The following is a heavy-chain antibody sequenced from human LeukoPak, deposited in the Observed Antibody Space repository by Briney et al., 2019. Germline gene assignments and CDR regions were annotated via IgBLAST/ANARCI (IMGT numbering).Heavy chain of an antibody. V-gene: IGHV1-69*06. D-gene: IGHD1-26*01. CDR1: GGTFGTYG. J-gene: IGHJ6*03. Sequence: ASVKVSCKASGGTFGTYGVSWVRQAPGQGLEWMGGIIPIFGTANYAQKFQGRVTITADKSTSTAYMELSSLRSEDTAVYYCSIIVGAGPTVGYYMDVWGKGTTVTVSS. CDR3: SIIVGAGPTVGYYMDV. CDR2: IIPIFGTA.